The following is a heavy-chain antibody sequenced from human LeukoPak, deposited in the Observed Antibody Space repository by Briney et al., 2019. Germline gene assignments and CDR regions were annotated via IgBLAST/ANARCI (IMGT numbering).Heavy chain of an antibody. J-gene: IGHJ6*03. CDR2: INPSGGST. CDR3: ARDSTTVTHMYYMDV. Sequence: ASVKVSCKASGYTFTSYYMHWVRLAPGQGLEWMGIINPSGGSTSYAQKFQGRVTMTRDTSTSTVYMELRSLRSEDTAEYYCARDSTTVTHMYYMDVWGKGTTVTISS. D-gene: IGHD4-17*01. V-gene: IGHV1-46*01. CDR1: GYTFTSYY.